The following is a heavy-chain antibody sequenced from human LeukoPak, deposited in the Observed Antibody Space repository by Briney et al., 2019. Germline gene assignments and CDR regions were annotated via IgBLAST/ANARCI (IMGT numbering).Heavy chain of an antibody. CDR3: ARAITIFGVVMGGYFDY. D-gene: IGHD3-3*01. CDR1: GGTFSSYA. Sequence: ASVKVSCKASGGTFSSYAISWVRQAPGQGLEWMGGIIPIFGTANYAQKFQGRVTITADKSTSTAYMELSSLRSEDTAVYYCARAITIFGVVMGGYFDYWGQGTLVTVSS. CDR2: IIPIFGTA. J-gene: IGHJ4*02. V-gene: IGHV1-69*06.